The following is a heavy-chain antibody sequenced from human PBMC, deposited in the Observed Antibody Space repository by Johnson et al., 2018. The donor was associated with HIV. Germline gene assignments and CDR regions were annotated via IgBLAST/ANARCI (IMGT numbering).Heavy chain of an antibody. V-gene: IGHV3-33*01. D-gene: IGHD1-26*01. CDR1: GFTFSTYG. Sequence: QVQLVESGGGVVQPGRSLRLSCAASGFTFSTYGMHWVRQAPGKGLEWVAVIWYDGSDKYYADSVKGRFTISRDNSKNSLYLQMNSLRAEDTAVYYCARDRKSGSYGVDAFDIWGQGTMVTVSS. CDR2: IWYDGSDK. J-gene: IGHJ3*02. CDR3: ARDRKSGSYGVDAFDI.